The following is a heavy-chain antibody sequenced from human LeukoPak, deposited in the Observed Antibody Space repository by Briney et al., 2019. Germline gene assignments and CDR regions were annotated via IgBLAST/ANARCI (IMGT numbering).Heavy chain of an antibody. CDR3: ARETPEYD. J-gene: IGHJ4*02. Sequence: SVQGRFTISRDNAKNSLYLQMNSLRAEDTAVYYCARETPEYDWGQGTLVTVSS. V-gene: IGHV3-21*01. D-gene: IGHD6-6*01.